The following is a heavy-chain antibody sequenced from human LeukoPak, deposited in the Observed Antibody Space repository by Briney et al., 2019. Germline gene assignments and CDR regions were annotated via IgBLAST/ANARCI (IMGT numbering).Heavy chain of an antibody. V-gene: IGHV3-30*02. J-gene: IGHJ6*03. Sequence: GGSLRLSCAASGFTFSSYGLHWVRQGPGKGLEWGAFIRYDGSNKYYADSVKGRFTISRDNSKSTLYLQMNSLRAEDTAVYYCASLRRYYGSWSPYTYYYYYMDVWGKGTTVTISS. CDR1: GFTFSSYG. D-gene: IGHD3-10*01. CDR3: ASLRRYYGSWSPYTYYYYYMDV. CDR2: IRYDGSNK.